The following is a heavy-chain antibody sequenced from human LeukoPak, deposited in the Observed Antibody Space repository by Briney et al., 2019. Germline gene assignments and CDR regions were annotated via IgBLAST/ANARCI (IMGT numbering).Heavy chain of an antibody. J-gene: IGHJ4*02. Sequence: PSETLSLTCTVYGGSISSYYWSWIRQPPGKGLEWIGYIYSKGSTNYNPSLKSRVTVSVDTSKNQFSLNLSSVTAADTAVYYCAKIYADATFHYWGQGTLVTVSS. D-gene: IGHD2-15*01. CDR3: AKIYADATFHY. CDR1: GGSISSYY. V-gene: IGHV4-59*01. CDR2: IYSKGST.